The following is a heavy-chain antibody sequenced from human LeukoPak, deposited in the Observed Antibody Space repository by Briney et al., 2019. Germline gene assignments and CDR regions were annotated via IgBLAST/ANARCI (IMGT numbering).Heavy chain of an antibody. CDR2: ISYDGSNK. D-gene: IGHD2-2*01. Sequence: PGGSLRLSCAASGFTFSSYWMSWVRQAPGKGLEWVAVISYDGSNKYYADSVKGRFTISRDNSKNTLYLQMNSLRAEDTAVYYCAKGDRASHYYYYYGMDVWGQGTTVTVSS. CDR3: AKGDRASHYYYYYGMDV. CDR1: GFTFSSYW. J-gene: IGHJ6*02. V-gene: IGHV3-30*18.